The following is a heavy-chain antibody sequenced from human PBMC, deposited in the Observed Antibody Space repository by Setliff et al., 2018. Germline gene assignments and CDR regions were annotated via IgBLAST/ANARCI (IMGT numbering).Heavy chain of an antibody. Sequence: ASVKVSCKASGFVFITYAITWVRQAPGQGLEWMGWISGYYNKTNYAQKFQDRVTMTTDTSTSTAYMELSSLRSEDTAVYYCARDRRGCSGGSCYSVYYYYYMDVWGKGTTVTVSS. CDR1: GFVFITYA. V-gene: IGHV1-18*01. CDR2: ISGYYNKT. J-gene: IGHJ6*03. D-gene: IGHD2-15*01. CDR3: ARDRRGCSGGSCYSVYYYYYMDV.